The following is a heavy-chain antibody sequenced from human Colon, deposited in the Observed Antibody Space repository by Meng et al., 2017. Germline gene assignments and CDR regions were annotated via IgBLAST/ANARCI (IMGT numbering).Heavy chain of an antibody. J-gene: IGHJ1*01. V-gene: IGHV4-39*07. CDR3: VSRIGGSSETDF. CDR2: IYYTEAT. CDR1: GSSITKKNYY. D-gene: IGHD1-26*01. Sequence: QLSEACPGLVKPSATLSLIFTVSGSSITKKNYYWVWIRQPPGKGLEWIGNIYYTEATYYNPSLKGRVTISLDTSKNQFSLNLNAVTAADTAVYYCVSRIGGSSETDFWGQGTLVTVSS.